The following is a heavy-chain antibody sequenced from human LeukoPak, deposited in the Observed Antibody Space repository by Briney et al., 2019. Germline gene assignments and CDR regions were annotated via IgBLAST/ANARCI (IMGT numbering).Heavy chain of an antibody. CDR3: AREYYDFWSGRTNYYYYGMDV. D-gene: IGHD3-3*01. CDR1: GFTFSSYA. Sequence: AGGSLRLSCAASGFTFSSYAMSWVRQAPGKGLEWVSAISGSGGSTYYADSVKGRFTISRDNAKNSLYLQMNSLRAEDTAVYYCAREYYDFWSGRTNYYYYGMDVWGQGTTVTVSS. CDR2: ISGSGGST. V-gene: IGHV3-23*01. J-gene: IGHJ6*02.